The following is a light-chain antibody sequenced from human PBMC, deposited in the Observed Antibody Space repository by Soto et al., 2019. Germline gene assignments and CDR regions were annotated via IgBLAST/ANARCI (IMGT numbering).Light chain of an antibody. J-gene: IGLJ2*01. CDR3: QSYDSSNSVV. CDR2: EDS. V-gene: IGLV6-57*02. Sequence: NFMLTQPHSVSEAPGKTVTISCTGSSGSIASNYVQWYQQRPGSAPIIVIYEDSQRPSGVPDRFSGSIDSSSNSASLSISGLQTEDEADYYCQSYDSSNSVVFGGGTQLTVL. CDR1: SGSIASNY.